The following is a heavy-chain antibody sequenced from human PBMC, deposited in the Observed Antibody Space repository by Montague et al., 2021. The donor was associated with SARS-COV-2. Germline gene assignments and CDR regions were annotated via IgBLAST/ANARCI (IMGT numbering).Heavy chain of an antibody. V-gene: IGHV3-23*01. Sequence: SLRLSCAASGFTFSNYGFSWVRLAPGKGLEWVSGIGGSGEVIHYADAVKGRFTISRDSSMDTLFLQMNGLRAEDTAIYYCAKGGTGTNMIFDYWGQGVLVAVSS. CDR3: AKGGTGTNMIFDY. J-gene: IGHJ4*02. CDR2: IGGSGEVI. CDR1: GFTFSNYG. D-gene: IGHD1-1*01.